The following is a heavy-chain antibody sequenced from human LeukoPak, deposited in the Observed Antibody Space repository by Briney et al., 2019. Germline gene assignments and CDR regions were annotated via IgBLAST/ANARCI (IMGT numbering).Heavy chain of an antibody. J-gene: IGHJ4*02. Sequence: SVKVSCKAYGGTFSSYAISWVRQAPGQGLESMGRIIPIFGTANYAQKFQGRVTITTDESTSTAYMELSSLRSEDTAVYYCARDSGYYYDSSGYYYSYWGQGTLVTVSS. V-gene: IGHV1-69*05. CDR2: IIPIFGTA. D-gene: IGHD3-22*01. CDR3: ARDSGYYYDSSGYYYSY. CDR1: GGTFSSYA.